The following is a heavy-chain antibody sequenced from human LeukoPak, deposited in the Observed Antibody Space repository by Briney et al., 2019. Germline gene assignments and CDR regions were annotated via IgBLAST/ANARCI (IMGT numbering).Heavy chain of an antibody. CDR2: INHSGST. V-gene: IGHV4-34*01. CDR3: ARGNGGNSIRGRNNWFDP. Sequence: PSETLSLTCAVYGGSFSGYYWSWIRQPPGKGLEWIGEINHSGSTNYNPSLKSRVTISVDTSKNQFSLKLSSVTAADTAVYYCARGNGGNSIRGRNNWFDPWGQGTLVTVSS. J-gene: IGHJ5*02. D-gene: IGHD4-23*01. CDR1: GGSFSGYY.